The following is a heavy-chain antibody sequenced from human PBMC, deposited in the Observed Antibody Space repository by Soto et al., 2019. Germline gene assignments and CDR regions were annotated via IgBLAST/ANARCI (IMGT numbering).Heavy chain of an antibody. D-gene: IGHD2-15*01. J-gene: IGHJ5*02. CDR1: GFTFSSYW. CDR3: ARDRDCSGGSCYSGYNWFDP. CDR2: IKQDGSEK. V-gene: IGHV3-7*01. Sequence: GGSLRLSCAASGFTFSSYWMSWVRQAPGKGLEWVANIKQDGSEKYYVDSVKGRFTISRDNAKNSLYLQMNSLRAEDTAVYYCARDRDCSGGSCYSGYNWFDPWGQGTLVTVSS.